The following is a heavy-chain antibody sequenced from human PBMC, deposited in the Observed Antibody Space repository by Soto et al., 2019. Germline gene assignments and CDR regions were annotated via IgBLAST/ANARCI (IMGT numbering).Heavy chain of an antibody. Sequence: QVQLVQSGAEVKKPGSSVKVSCKASGGTFSSYAISWVRQAPGQGLEWMGGIIPIFGTANYAQKFQGRVTITADESTSTADMELSSLMSEDTAVYYCARDHCTNGVCYKWESDYWGQGTLVTVSS. J-gene: IGHJ4*02. V-gene: IGHV1-69*01. CDR3: ARDHCTNGVCYKWESDY. CDR1: GGTFSSYA. D-gene: IGHD2-8*01. CDR2: IIPIFGTA.